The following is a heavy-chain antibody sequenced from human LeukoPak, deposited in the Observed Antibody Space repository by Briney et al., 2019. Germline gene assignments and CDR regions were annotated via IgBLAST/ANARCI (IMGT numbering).Heavy chain of an antibody. J-gene: IGHJ4*02. D-gene: IGHD3-10*01. CDR1: GFTFSAYA. Sequence: QSGGSLRLSCAASGFTFSAYAMHWVRQAPGKGLEWVAIISYDGSNKYYADSVKGRFTISRDNAKNTLYLQMNSLRAEDTAVYYCARHLNYYLDYWGQGTLVTVSS. V-gene: IGHV3-30-3*01. CDR3: ARHLNYYLDY. CDR2: ISYDGSNK.